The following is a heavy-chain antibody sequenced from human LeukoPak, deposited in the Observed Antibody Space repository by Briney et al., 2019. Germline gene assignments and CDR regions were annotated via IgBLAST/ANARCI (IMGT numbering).Heavy chain of an antibody. V-gene: IGHV3-48*03. D-gene: IGHD6-13*01. CDR3: ASIVAAAGTWY. CDR2: ISSSGSTI. Sequence: PGGSLRLSCAASGFTFSSYEMNWVRQAPGKGLEWVSYISSSGSTIYYADSVKGRFTISRDNAKNSLYLQMNSLRAEDTALYYCASIVAAAGTWYWGQGTLVTVSS. CDR1: GFTFSSYE. J-gene: IGHJ4*02.